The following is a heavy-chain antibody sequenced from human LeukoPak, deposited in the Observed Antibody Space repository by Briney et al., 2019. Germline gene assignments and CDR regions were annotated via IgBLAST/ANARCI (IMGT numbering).Heavy chain of an antibody. J-gene: IGHJ6*02. CDR1: GYTFTGYY. V-gene: IGHV1-2*02. CDR2: INPNSGGT. Sequence: ASLKVSCKASGYTFTGYYMHWVRQAPGQGLEWMGWINPNSGGTNYAQKFQGRVTMTRDTSISTAYMELSRLRSDDTAVYYCARVVIVATTNTPGYYYGMDVWGQGTTVTVSS. CDR3: ARVVIVATTNTPGYYYGMDV. D-gene: IGHD5-12*01.